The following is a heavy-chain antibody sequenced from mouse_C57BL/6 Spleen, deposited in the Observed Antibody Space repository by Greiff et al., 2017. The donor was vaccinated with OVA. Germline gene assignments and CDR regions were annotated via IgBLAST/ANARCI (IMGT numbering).Heavy chain of an antibody. Sequence: EVQLQQSGPGLVKPSQSLSLTCSVTGYSITSGYYWNWIRQFPGNKLEWMGYISYDGSNNYNPSLKNRISITRDTSKNQFFLKLNSVTTEDTATYYCAIYGSSLYWYFDVWGTGTTVTVSS. V-gene: IGHV3-6*01. CDR1: GYSITSGYY. CDR2: ISYDGSN. D-gene: IGHD1-1*01. J-gene: IGHJ1*03. CDR3: AIYGSSLYWYFDV.